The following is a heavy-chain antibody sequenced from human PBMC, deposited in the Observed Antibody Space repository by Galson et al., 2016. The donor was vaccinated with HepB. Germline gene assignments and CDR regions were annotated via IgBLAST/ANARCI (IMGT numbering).Heavy chain of an antibody. V-gene: IGHV3-21*01. J-gene: IGHJ4*02. CDR1: GFTFSEFK. Sequence: SLRLSCAASGFTFSEFKFNWVRQAPGKGPEWVASISRTLTYIEYAPAVRGRFIISRDHAKNSLYLQMDTLRAEDTAVYYCARDLSYYDSCVSDFWGQGTLVTVSS. D-gene: IGHD3-22*01. CDR3: ARDLSYYDSCVSDF. CDR2: ISRTLTYI.